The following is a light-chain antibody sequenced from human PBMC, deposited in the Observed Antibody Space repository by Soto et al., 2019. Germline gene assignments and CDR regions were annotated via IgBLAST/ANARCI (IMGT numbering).Light chain of an antibody. CDR3: NAQADNGKHV. CDR1: SSDVGHSSF. J-gene: IGLJ1*01. V-gene: IGLV2-8*01. CDR2: EVS. Sequence: QSALTQPPSASGSPGQSVTISCSGSSSDVGHSSFISWYQQHPGKGPKLIIYEVSKRPSGVPDRFSGSKSGNTASLSVSGLQDEDEAGYFCNAQADNGKHVFGTGTKLTVL.